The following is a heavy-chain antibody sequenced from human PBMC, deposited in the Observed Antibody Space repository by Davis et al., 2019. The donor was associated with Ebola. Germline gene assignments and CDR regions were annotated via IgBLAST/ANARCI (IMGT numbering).Heavy chain of an antibody. CDR3: AKEWGGFTRGPLDY. CDR1: GFTFSSYG. D-gene: IGHD3-3*01. J-gene: IGHJ4*02. V-gene: IGHV3-30*18. Sequence: PGGSLRPSCAASGFTFSSYGMHWVRQAPGKGLEWVAVISYDGSNKYYADSVKGRFTISRDNSKNTLYLQMNSLRAEDTAVYYCAKEWGGFTRGPLDYWGQGTLVTVSS. CDR2: ISYDGSNK.